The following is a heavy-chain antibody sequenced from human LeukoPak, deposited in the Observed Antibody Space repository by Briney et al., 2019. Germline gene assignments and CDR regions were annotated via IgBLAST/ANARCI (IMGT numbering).Heavy chain of an antibody. J-gene: IGHJ4*02. V-gene: IGHV3-30*03. CDR2: ISYDGSNK. Sequence: GGSLRLSCAASGFTFSSYGMHWVRQAPGKGLEWVAVISYDGSNKYYADSVKGRFTISRDNSKNTPYLQMNSLRAEDTAVYYCARDSLGYCSSTSCYAGYWGQGTLVTVSS. D-gene: IGHD2-2*01. CDR1: GFTFSSYG. CDR3: ARDSLGYCSSTSCYAGY.